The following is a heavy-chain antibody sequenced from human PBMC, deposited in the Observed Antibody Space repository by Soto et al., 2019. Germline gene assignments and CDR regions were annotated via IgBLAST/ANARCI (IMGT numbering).Heavy chain of an antibody. CDR1: GFTFSDYS. D-gene: IGHD2-8*01. CDR3: ASHLGVYSPYCQH. CDR2: ISSRSSHI. Sequence: EVQLVESGGGLVKPGGSLRLTCAASGFTFSDYSMNWVRQAPGKGLEWVSSISSRSSHIYYAESVKGRFTISRDNAKTSLFLQMSSLRAEDTAVYYCASHLGVYSPYCQHWGQGTLVTVSS. V-gene: IGHV3-21*01. J-gene: IGHJ1*01.